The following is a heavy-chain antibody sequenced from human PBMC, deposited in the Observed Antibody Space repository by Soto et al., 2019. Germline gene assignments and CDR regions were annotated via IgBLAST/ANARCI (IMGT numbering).Heavy chain of an antibody. CDR1: GGTFGNTA. D-gene: IGHD3-3*01. CDR3: ARDGDPGYTFWSGPLGGGRFDP. CDR2: IVPMFGTA. V-gene: IGHV1-69*12. Sequence: QVQLVQSGAEVKKPGSSVNVSCKTSGGTFGNTAVTWVRQAPGQGLEWMGGIVPMFGTANYAQKFQSRVTITADESTNTAYMELRSLRSDDTAVYYCARDGDPGYTFWSGPLGGGRFDPWGQGTLVTVSS. J-gene: IGHJ5*02.